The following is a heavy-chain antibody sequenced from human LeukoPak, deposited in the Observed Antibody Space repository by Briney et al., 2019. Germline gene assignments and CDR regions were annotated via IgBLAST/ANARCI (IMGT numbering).Heavy chain of an antibody. J-gene: IGHJ4*02. CDR3: ARDPHPYYDFWSGYYGFDY. D-gene: IGHD3-3*01. Sequence: GGSLRLSCAASVFTYSSYEMNWVRQAPGKGLEWVSYISSSSSTIYYADSVKGRFTISRDNAKNSLYLQMNSLRAEDTAVYYCARDPHPYYDFWSGYYGFDYWGQGTLVTVSS. CDR2: ISSSSSTI. CDR1: VFTYSSYE. V-gene: IGHV3-48*01.